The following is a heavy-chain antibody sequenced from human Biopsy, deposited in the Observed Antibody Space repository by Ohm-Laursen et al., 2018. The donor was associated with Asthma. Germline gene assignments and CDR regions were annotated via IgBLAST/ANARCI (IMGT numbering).Heavy chain of an antibody. Sequence: GSSVKVSCKASGDSFSNYAISWVRQAPGQGLEWMGGLIPVLGTPDHAQMFEGRVTITADESTSTAYMELSSLSSEDTALYYCARGPEYVRSSGAFDYWGQGTLVTVSS. D-gene: IGHD2-2*01. CDR1: GDSFSNYA. V-gene: IGHV1-69*01. CDR3: ARGPEYVRSSGAFDY. J-gene: IGHJ4*02. CDR2: LIPVLGTP.